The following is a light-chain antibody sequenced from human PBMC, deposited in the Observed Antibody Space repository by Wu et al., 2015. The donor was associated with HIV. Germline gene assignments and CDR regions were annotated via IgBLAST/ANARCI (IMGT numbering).Light chain of an antibody. V-gene: IGKV3-11*01. J-gene: IGKJ4*01. CDR3: QQRAEWPPLT. CDR1: KSVSKY. CDR2: DAS. Sequence: EIVLTQSPATLSLSPGDTATLSCRATKSVSKYLAWYQQRSGQTPTLLIYDASNRAPDIPARLSGSGSGTEFTLTITSLEPEDFAVYYCQQRAEWPPLTFGGGTKVEIK.